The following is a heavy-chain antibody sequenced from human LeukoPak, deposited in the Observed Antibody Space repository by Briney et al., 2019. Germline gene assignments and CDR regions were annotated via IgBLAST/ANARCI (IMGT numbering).Heavy chain of an antibody. J-gene: IGHJ4*02. CDR2: ISDGST. Sequence: PGGSLRLSCAASGFTFSSYVMSWVRQAPGKGLEWVSAISDGSTYYADSVKGRFTISRDSSKNTLFLQMNRLRPEDAAVYYCAKAPVTTCRGAYCYPFDYWGQGTLVTVSS. D-gene: IGHD2-21*01. CDR3: AKAPVTTCRGAYCYPFDY. V-gene: IGHV3-23*01. CDR1: GFTFSSYV.